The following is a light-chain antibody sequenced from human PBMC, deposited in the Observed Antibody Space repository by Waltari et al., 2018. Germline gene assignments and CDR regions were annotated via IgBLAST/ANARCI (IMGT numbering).Light chain of an antibody. CDR3: PQYRKWQT. J-gene: IGKJ1*01. V-gene: IGKV3D-15*01. Sequence: EIVMAQSPATLSVSPGESATLSCRASQSVGTTVAWLQQKPGQAPRLLIYAASNRATGLPARFTGGGSGTDFTLPISSMQSEDVAIYSCPQYRKWQTFGPGTTVEIK. CDR1: QSVGTT. CDR2: AAS.